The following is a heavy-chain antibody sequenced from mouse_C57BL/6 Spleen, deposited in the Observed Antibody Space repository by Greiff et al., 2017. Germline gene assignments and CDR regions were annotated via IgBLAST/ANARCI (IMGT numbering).Heavy chain of an antibody. Sequence: VQLQQSGAELVRPGTSVKVSCKASGYAFTNYLIEWVKQRPGQGLEWIGVINPGSGGTKYNEQFKGKATLTADKTSSTAYMQLSSLTSEESAVYFCARDPYYGSSYGYAMDYWGQGTSVTVSS. CDR2: INPGSGGT. CDR1: GYAFTNYL. J-gene: IGHJ4*01. CDR3: ARDPYYGSSYGYAMDY. D-gene: IGHD1-1*01. V-gene: IGHV1-54*01.